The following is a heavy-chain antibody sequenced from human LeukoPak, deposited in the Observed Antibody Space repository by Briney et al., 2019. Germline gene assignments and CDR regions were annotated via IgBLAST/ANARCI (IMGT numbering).Heavy chain of an antibody. Sequence: LXLSCAASGFSISIFWMHWVRQAPGKGLVWVSRINSDGSSTTYADSVKGRFTISRDNAKNTLYLQAKSLRAEDTGVYYCARGAARCSGGHCFPDWGRGTLVTVSS. J-gene: IGHJ4*02. CDR1: GFSISIFW. D-gene: IGHD2-15*01. CDR3: ARGAARCSGGHCFPD. V-gene: IGHV3-74*01. CDR2: INSDGSST.